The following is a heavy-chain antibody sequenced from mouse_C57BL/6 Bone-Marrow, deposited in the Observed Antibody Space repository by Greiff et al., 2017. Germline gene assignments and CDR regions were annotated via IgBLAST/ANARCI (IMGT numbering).Heavy chain of an antibody. CDR1: GYTFTSYW. J-gene: IGHJ4*01. D-gene: IGHD2-3*01. V-gene: IGHV1-69*01. CDR2: IDPSDSYT. Sequence: QVQLQQPGAELVMPGASVKLSCKASGYTFTSYWMHWVKQRPGQGLEWIGEIDPSDSYTNYNKKFKGKSTLTVDKSSSTAYMQLSSLTSEDSAVYYCARESYDGYYAMDYWGQGTSVTVSS. CDR3: ARESYDGYYAMDY.